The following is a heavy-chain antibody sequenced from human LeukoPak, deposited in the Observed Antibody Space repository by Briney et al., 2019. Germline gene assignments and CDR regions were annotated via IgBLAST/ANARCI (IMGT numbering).Heavy chain of an antibody. CDR2: IYASGTT. Sequence: SETLSLTCTVSGVSVSSDNYYWNWIRQPAGKGLEWIGRIYASGTTNYNPSLKSRITISVDTSKNQFSLKLSSVTAADTAVYYCARNIGYCSGGSCYSRWFDPWGQGTLVTVSS. D-gene: IGHD2-15*01. J-gene: IGHJ5*02. CDR1: GVSVSSDNYY. CDR3: ARNIGYCSGGSCYSRWFDP. V-gene: IGHV4-61*10.